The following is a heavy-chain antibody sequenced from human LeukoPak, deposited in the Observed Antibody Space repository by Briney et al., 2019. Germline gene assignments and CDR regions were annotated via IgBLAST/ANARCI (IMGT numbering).Heavy chain of an antibody. J-gene: IGHJ4*02. CDR3: ARDLSPVVRASPMGY. V-gene: IGHV3-30*03. Sequence: GTSLRLSCAASGFTFSTYGMHWVRQAPGQGLEWVALITYDGYYKYYSDSVKGRFTISSDTSKNTLSLQMNSLRAEDTAVYYCARDLSPVVRASPMGYWGQGTLVTVSS. CDR2: ITYDGYYK. CDR1: GFTFSTYG. D-gene: IGHD3-10*01.